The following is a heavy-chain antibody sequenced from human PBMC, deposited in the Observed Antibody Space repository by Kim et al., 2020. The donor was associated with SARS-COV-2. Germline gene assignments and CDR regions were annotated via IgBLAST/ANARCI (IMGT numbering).Heavy chain of an antibody. V-gene: IGHV3-74*03. CDR3: VRMRHYSGSDGFDY. CDR2: INNDGSIA. CDR1: GFTLSSYW. D-gene: IGHD3-10*01. Sequence: GGSLRLSCAPSGFTLSSYWMLWVRQVPGKGLVWVSRINNDGSIAQYADAVKGRFTISRDNAKNTLYLQMNSLRAEDSAVYYCVRMRHYSGSDGFDYWGQGARITVSS. J-gene: IGHJ4*02.